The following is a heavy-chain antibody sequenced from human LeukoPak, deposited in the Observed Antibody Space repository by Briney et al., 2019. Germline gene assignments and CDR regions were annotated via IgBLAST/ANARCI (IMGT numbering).Heavy chain of an antibody. CDR1: GFTFSSYG. Sequence: GGSLRLSCAASGFTFSSYGMNWVRQAPGKGLEWVASIRSDGSDKKYADSVKGQFTISRDNSKSTLNLQMNSLRPEDTALYYCAKDRAARGRGNYFYMDVWGKGTTVTVSS. V-gene: IGHV3-30*02. CDR2: IRSDGSDK. D-gene: IGHD2/OR15-2a*01. J-gene: IGHJ6*03. CDR3: AKDRAARGRGNYFYMDV.